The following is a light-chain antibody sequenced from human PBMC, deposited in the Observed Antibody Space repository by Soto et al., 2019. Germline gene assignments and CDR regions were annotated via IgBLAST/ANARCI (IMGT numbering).Light chain of an antibody. Sequence: DIQMTQSPSFLSASVGDRVTISCRASQSINTYLNWYQHKPGKAPKLLIYGTSDLQSGVPSRFSGGGSGTDFTLTISSLQPEDFVTYYCKQSFSTLLITFGQGSRLEFK. CDR3: KQSFSTLLIT. CDR1: QSINTY. V-gene: IGKV1-39*01. CDR2: GTS. J-gene: IGKJ5*01.